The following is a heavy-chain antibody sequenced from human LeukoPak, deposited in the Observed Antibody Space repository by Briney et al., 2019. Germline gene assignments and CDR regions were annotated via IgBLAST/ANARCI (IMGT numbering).Heavy chain of an antibody. Sequence: ASVKVSCKASGYTFTSYDINWVRQATGQGLEWMGWMNPNSGNTGYAQKFQGRVTMTRNTSISTAYMELSSLRSEDTAVYYCARGAVPLLWFGLPHLYPDYYYYYYMDVWGKGTTVTVSS. CDR2: MNPNSGNT. D-gene: IGHD3-10*01. V-gene: IGHV1-8*01. CDR1: GYTFTSYD. CDR3: ARGAVPLLWFGLPHLYPDYYYYYYMDV. J-gene: IGHJ6*03.